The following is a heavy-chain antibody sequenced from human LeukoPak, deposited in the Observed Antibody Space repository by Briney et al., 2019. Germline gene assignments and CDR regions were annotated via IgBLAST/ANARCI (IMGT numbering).Heavy chain of an antibody. Sequence: ASVKVSCKASGYTFTGYYMHWVRQAPGQGLEWMGWINPNSGGTNYAQKFQGRVTMTRDTSISTAYMELSRLRSDDTAVYYCARSHRKATSYYMDVWGKGTTVTISS. CDR1: GYTFTGYY. V-gene: IGHV1-2*02. CDR3: ARSHRKATSYYMDV. CDR2: INPNSGGT. J-gene: IGHJ6*03. D-gene: IGHD5-12*01.